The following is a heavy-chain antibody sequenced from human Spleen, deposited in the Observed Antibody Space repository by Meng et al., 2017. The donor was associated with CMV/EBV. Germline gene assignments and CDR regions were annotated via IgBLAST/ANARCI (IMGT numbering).Heavy chain of an antibody. CDR1: GFSFSTSW. CDR3: ARESAAGTAYYYYGMDV. Sequence: GGSLRLSCAASGFSFSTSWMHWVRQAPGKGLEWVSVIYSGGSTYYADSVKGRFTISRDNSKNTLYLQMNSLRAEDTAVYYCARESAAGTAYYYYGMDVWGQGTTVTVSS. D-gene: IGHD6-13*01. CDR2: IYSGGST. V-gene: IGHV3-66*02. J-gene: IGHJ6*02.